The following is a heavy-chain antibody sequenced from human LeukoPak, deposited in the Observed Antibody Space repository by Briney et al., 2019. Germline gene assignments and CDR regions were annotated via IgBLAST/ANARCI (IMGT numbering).Heavy chain of an antibody. Sequence: SETLSLTCAVSGGSISSSYWSWIRQPPGKGLEWIGYIYYTGGTEYNPSLKSRATISVDTSKNHFSLKLTSVTAADTAVYYCARTNAFDVWGQGTMVIVSS. CDR3: ARTNAFDV. V-gene: IGHV4-59*08. J-gene: IGHJ3*01. CDR1: GGSISSSY. CDR2: IYYTGGT.